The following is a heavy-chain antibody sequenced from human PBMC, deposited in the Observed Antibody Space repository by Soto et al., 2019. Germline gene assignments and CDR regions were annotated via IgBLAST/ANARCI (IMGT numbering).Heavy chain of an antibody. J-gene: IGHJ4*02. V-gene: IGHV3-23*01. D-gene: IGHD3-9*01. Sequence: PGGSLRLSCAASEFTFSNYAMSWVRQAPGKGLEWVSAVSYGGGATNYADFVKGRFTISRDNSKNEVYLQMNSLRAEDTAVYYCAKDKRDCDVLTGPDYWGQGTLVTVS. CDR1: EFTFSNYA. CDR3: AKDKRDCDVLTGPDY. CDR2: VSYGGGAT.